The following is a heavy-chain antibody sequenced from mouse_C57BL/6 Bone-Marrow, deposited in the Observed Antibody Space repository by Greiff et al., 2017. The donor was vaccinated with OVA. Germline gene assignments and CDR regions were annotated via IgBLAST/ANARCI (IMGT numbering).Heavy chain of an antibody. D-gene: IGHD1-1*01. CDR1: GYSITSGYY. CDR3: ATATVVYFDY. CDR2: ISYDGSN. V-gene: IGHV3-6*01. J-gene: IGHJ2*01. Sequence: DVKLQESGPGLVKPSQSLSLTCSVTGYSITSGYYWNWIRQFPGNKLEWMGYISYDGSNNYNPSLKNRISITRDTSKNQFFLKLNSVTTEDTATYYCATATVVYFDYWGQGTTLTVSS.